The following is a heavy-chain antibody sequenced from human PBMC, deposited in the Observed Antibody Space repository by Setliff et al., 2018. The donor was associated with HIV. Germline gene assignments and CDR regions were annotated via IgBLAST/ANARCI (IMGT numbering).Heavy chain of an antibody. V-gene: IGHV4-61*02. Sequence: SQTLSLTCTVSGGSISSGSYYWSWIRQPAGKGLQWIGRIYTSGSTNYNPSLKSRVTISVDTSKNQFSLKLNSVTAADTAVYYCARIIMPRGGAFDIWGQGTMVTVSS. CDR1: GGSISSGSYY. J-gene: IGHJ3*02. CDR2: IYTSGST. CDR3: ARIIMPRGGAFDI. D-gene: IGHD3-10*01.